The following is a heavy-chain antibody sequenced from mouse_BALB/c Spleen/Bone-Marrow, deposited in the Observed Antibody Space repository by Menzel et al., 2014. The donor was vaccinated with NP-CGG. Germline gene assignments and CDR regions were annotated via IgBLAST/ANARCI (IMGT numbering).Heavy chain of an antibody. D-gene: IGHD2-14*01. CDR1: GYTFTSYW. CDR3: ARWAVRRPGYFDV. J-gene: IGHJ1*01. V-gene: IGHV1S81*02. CDR2: INPSNGRT. Sequence: LQESGAELVKPGASVKLSCKASGYTFTSYWMHWVKQRPGQGLEWIGEINPSNGRTNYNEKFKSKATLTVDKSSSTAYMQLSSRTSEDSAVYYCARWAVRRPGYFDVWGAGTTVTVSS.